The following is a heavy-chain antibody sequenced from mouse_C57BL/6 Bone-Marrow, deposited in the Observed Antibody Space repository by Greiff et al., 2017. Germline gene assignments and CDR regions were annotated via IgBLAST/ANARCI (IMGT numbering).Heavy chain of an antibody. V-gene: IGHV14-4*01. CDR2: IDPENGDT. CDR3: TCPYYYGK. CDR1: GFNIKDDY. J-gene: IGHJ3*01. D-gene: IGHD1-1*01. Sequence: VQLQQSGAELVRPGASVKLSCTASGFNIKDDYMHWVKQRPEQGLEWIGWIDPENGDTEYASKFQGKATITADTSSNTAYLQLSSLTSEDTAVYCSTCPYYYGKWGQGTLVTVSA.